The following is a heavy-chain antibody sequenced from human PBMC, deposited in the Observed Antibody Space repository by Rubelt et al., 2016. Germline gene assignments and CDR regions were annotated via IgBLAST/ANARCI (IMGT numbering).Heavy chain of an antibody. V-gene: IGHV1-3*01. CDR3: ASSGFDYDILTGYYNYYGMDV. CDR2: INAGNGNT. J-gene: IGHJ6*02. CDR1: GYTFTSYA. Sequence: QVQLVQSGAEVKKPGASVKVSCKASGYTFTSYAMHWVRQAPGQRLEWMGWINAGNGNTKYSQKFQGGVTITRDTSASTAYMELSSLRSEDTAVYYCASSGFDYDILTGYYNYYGMDVWGQGTTVTVSS. D-gene: IGHD3-9*01.